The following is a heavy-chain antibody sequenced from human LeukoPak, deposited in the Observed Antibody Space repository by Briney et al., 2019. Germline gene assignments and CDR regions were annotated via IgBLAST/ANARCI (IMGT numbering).Heavy chain of an antibody. D-gene: IGHD6-13*01. Sequence: SETLSLTCTVSGGSISSYYWSWIRQPPGKGLEGIGYIYYSGSTNYNPSLKSRVTISVDTSKNQFSLKLSSVTAADTAVYYCATTYSSSWYGVADYWGQGTLVTVSS. CDR3: ATTYSSSWYGVADY. V-gene: IGHV4-59*01. CDR1: GGSISSYY. J-gene: IGHJ4*02. CDR2: IYYSGST.